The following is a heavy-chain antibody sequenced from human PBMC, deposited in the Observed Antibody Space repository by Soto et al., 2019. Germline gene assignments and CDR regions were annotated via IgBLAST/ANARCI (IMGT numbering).Heavy chain of an antibody. J-gene: IGHJ4*02. Sequence: GGSLRLSCAASGFTFSSYSMNWVRQAPGKGLEWVSSISSSSSYIYYAESVKGRFTISRDSSQNTLYLQMNSLRAEDTAVYYCAKEKPTTTCFDSWGQGTLVTVSS. V-gene: IGHV3-21*04. CDR2: ISSSSSYI. D-gene: IGHD1-1*01. CDR3: AKEKPTTTCFDS. CDR1: GFTFSSYS.